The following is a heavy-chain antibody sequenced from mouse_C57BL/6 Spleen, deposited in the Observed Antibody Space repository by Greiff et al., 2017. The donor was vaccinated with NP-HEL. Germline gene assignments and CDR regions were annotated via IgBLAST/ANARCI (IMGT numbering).Heavy chain of an antibody. D-gene: IGHD1-1*01. J-gene: IGHJ1*03. V-gene: IGHV1-63*01. CDR1: GYTFTNYW. Sequence: QVQLQQSGAELVRPGTSVKMSCKASGYTFTNYWIGWAKQRPGHGLEWIGDIYPGGGYTNYNEKFKGKATLTADKSSSTAYMQFSSLTSEDSAIYYCARRLGNYYGSNWYFDVWGTGTTVTVSS. CDR2: IYPGGGYT. CDR3: ARRLGNYYGSNWYFDV.